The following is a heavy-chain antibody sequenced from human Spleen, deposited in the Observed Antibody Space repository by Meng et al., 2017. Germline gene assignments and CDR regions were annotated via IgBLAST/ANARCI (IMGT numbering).Heavy chain of an antibody. CDR1: GFTFSSYS. V-gene: IGHV3-21*04. CDR3: AKHLGAVAEKDY. J-gene: IGHJ4*02. Sequence: GESLKISCAASGFTFSSYSMNWVRQAPGKGLEWVSSISSSSSYIYYADSVKGRFTISRDNSKNTLYLQMNSLRAEDTAVYYCAKHLGAVAEKDYWGQGTRVTGYS. D-gene: IGHD6-19*01. CDR2: ISSSSSYI.